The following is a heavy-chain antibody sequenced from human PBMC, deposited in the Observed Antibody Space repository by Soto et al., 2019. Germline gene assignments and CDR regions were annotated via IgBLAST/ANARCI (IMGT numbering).Heavy chain of an antibody. Sequence: DVQLVESGGGLVQPGGSLRLSCAASGFTFGYYNMHWVRQAPGKGLEWVSFVRSGGDDTYYADSVKGRFTISRDNAKDSLYLQMNSLREEDTAVYYCARDGESSSSSDFDFWGQGALVTVSS. D-gene: IGHD2-2*01. CDR1: GFTFGYYN. V-gene: IGHV3-48*02. CDR2: VRSGGDDT. J-gene: IGHJ4*02. CDR3: ARDGESSSSSDFDF.